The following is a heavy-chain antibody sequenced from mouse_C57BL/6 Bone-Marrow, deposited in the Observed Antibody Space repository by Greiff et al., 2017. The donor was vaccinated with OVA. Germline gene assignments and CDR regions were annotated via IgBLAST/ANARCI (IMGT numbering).Heavy chain of an antibody. Sequence: EVHLLQSGPGLVQPGGSLSLSCAASGFTFTDYYMSWVRQPPGKALEWLGFIRNNANGYTTEYSASVQGRFTISRDNSQSILYLQMNAMRAEDSATDYCARDSYSNAMDYWGQGTSVTVSS. CDR3: ARDSYSNAMDY. V-gene: IGHV7-3*01. CDR2: IRNNANGYTT. D-gene: IGHD2-5*01. CDR1: GFTFTDYY. J-gene: IGHJ4*01.